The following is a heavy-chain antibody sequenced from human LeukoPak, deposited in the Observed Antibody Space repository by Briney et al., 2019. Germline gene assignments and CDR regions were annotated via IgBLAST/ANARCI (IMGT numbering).Heavy chain of an antibody. J-gene: IGHJ6*02. Sequence: ASVKVSCKASGYTFTSYDINWVRQATGQGLEWMGWMNPNSGNTGYAQKFQGRVTMTRNTSISTAYMELSSLRSEDPAVYYCARFRGLTGTYYYYGMDVWGQGTTVTVSS. V-gene: IGHV1-8*01. CDR1: GYTFTSYD. CDR3: ARFRGLTGTYYYYGMDV. D-gene: IGHD1-7*01. CDR2: MNPNSGNT.